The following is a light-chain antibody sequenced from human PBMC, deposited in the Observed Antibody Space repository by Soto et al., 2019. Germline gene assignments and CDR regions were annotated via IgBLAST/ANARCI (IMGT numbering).Light chain of an antibody. CDR1: QSISND. V-gene: IGKV3-20*01. CDR2: HTV. CDR3: QQYGSPPTWT. Sequence: EIVMTQSPVTLSVYPGENVTLSCRASQSISNDLAWYQQTPGQAPRLLIFHTVNRATGVPARFSGSGSGTDFTLTISRLEPEDFAVYYCQQYGSPPTWTFGQGTKVDIK. J-gene: IGKJ1*01.